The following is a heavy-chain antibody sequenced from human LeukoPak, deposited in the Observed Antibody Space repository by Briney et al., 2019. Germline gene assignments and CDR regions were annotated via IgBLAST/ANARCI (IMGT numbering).Heavy chain of an antibody. V-gene: IGHV3-21*01. CDR2: ISTSSSYI. J-gene: IGHJ4*02. CDR3: ARDSITIEFDY. CDR1: GFTFSTYN. Sequence: GGSLRLSCAASGFTFSTYNMDWVRQAPGKGLEWVSSISTSSSYIYYADSVKGRFTISRDNAKNSLYLQMNSLRAEDTAVYYCARDSITIEFDYWGQGTLVTVSS. D-gene: IGHD3-10*01.